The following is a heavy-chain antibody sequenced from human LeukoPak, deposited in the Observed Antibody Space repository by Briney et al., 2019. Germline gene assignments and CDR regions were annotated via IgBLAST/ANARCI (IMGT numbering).Heavy chain of an antibody. CDR1: GFTFSSYD. J-gene: IGHJ5*02. V-gene: IGHV3-48*01. CDR2: ISISSSTI. CDR3: ARGPPLFDP. Sequence: QSGGSLRLSCAASGFTFSSYDMNWIRQAPGKGLEWVSYISISSSTIYYADSVKGRFTIFRDNAKNSLYLQMNSLRAEDTAIYYCARGPPLFDPWGQGTLVTVSS.